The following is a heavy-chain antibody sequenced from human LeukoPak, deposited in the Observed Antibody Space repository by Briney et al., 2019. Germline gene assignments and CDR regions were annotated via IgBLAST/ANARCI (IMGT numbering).Heavy chain of an antibody. CDR3: ARGSYDSSDFEYFHH. Sequence: ASVKVSCKAFGYIFTGHYIHWVRQTPGQGFEWMGWINLNSGGTKYAQKFEGRVTMTRDTLISTAYMELNRLRSDDTAVYYCARGSYDSSDFEYFHHWGQGTLVTVSS. D-gene: IGHD3-22*01. CDR2: INLNSGGT. J-gene: IGHJ1*01. CDR1: GYIFTGHY. V-gene: IGHV1-2*02.